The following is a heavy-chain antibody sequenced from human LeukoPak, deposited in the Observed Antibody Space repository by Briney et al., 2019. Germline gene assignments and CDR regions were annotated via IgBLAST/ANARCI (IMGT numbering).Heavy chain of an antibody. CDR1: GFTFSSYW. V-gene: IGHV3-7*01. CDR2: IKQDGSEK. J-gene: IGHJ4*02. Sequence: GGSLRLSCVASGFTFSSYWMTWVRQAPGKGLEWVANIKQDGSEKNYVDSVKGRFTISRDNAKNALYLQMNSLGAEDTAVYYCARTSGSYFGKAGYLDYWGQGNQVTVSS. D-gene: IGHD1-26*01. CDR3: ARTSGSYFGKAGYLDY.